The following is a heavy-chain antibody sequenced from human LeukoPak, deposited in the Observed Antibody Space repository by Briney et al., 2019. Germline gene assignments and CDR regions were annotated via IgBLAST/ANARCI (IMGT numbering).Heavy chain of an antibody. CDR2: IFGSGGSA. V-gene: IGHV3-23*01. D-gene: IGHD6-19*01. CDR3: GKTTIGYSSGRYPGWPVDS. CDR1: GFTFNTYA. J-gene: IGHJ4*02. Sequence: GGPLRLSCAASGFTFNTYAMYWVRQAPGKGLEWVSGIFGSGGSAHYADSVKGRFTISRDNSKNTVYLQMDSLRVEDTAVYYCGKTTIGYSSGRYPGWPVDSWGQGTLVTVSS.